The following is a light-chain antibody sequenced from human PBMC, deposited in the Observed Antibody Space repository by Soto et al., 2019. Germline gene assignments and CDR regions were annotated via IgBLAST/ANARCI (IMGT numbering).Light chain of an antibody. J-gene: IGLJ2*01. V-gene: IGLV2-14*01. CDR1: SSDVGGYNY. Sequence: QSALTQPASVSGSPGQSITFSCAGTSSDVGGYNYVSWYQQHPGKAPKLMIYDVSNRRSGVSNRFSGSKSGNTASLTISGLQGDDEAEYYGSSYSSSSTGVFGGGTKLTVL. CDR3: SSYSSSSTGV. CDR2: DVS.